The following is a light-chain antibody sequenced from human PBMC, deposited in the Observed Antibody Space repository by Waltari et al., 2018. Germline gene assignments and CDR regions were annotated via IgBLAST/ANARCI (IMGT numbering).Light chain of an antibody. CDR1: QGISSY. Sequence: DIQLTQSPSFLSASVGDRVTITCRASQGISSYLAWYQQKPGKAPNLLIYTTSTLQSGVPSRVSGSGSGTEFTLTISSLQAEDLATYYCQQLYSYPLTFGGGTKVEIK. CDR2: TTS. V-gene: IGKV1-9*01. CDR3: QQLYSYPLT. J-gene: IGKJ4*01.